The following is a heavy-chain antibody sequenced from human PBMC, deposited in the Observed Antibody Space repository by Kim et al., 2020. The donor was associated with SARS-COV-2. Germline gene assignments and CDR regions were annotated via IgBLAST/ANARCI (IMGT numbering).Heavy chain of an antibody. CDR3: ARDYCSSTSCVDY. J-gene: IGHJ4*02. CDR2: IWYDGSNK. Sequence: GWSLRLSCAASGFTFSSYGMHWVRQAPGKGLEWVAVIWYDGSNKYYADSVKGRFTISRDNSKNTLYLQMNSLRAEDTAVYYCARDYCSSTSCVDYWGQGTLVTVSS. D-gene: IGHD2-2*01. CDR1: GFTFSSYG. V-gene: IGHV3-33*01.